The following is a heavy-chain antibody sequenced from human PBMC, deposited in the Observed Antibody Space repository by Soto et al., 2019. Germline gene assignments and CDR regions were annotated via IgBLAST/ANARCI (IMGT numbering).Heavy chain of an antibody. CDR2: IYYSGST. D-gene: IGHD2-2*01. CDR1: GGSISSGDYY. J-gene: IGHJ5*02. CDR3: AREEDCSSTSCQPGFDT. Sequence: SETLSLTCTVSGGSISSGDYYWSWIRQPPGKGLEWIGYIYYSGSTYYNPSLKSRVTISVDTSKNQFSLKLSSVTAADTAVYYCAREEDCSSTSCQPGFDTWGQGTLVTVSS. V-gene: IGHV4-30-4*01.